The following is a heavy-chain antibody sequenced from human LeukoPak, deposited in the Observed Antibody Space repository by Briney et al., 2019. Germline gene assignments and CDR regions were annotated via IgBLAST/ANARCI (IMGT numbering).Heavy chain of an antibody. D-gene: IGHD3-22*01. CDR2: ISNGGGGT. V-gene: IGHV3-23*01. Sequence: PGGSLRLSCAASGFTFNNYGLIWVRQAPGKGLEWVAAISNGGGGTMYAAFVEGRFTIPRDNSKHTLFLQMNSLRAEDTALYYCAKGSSGYFADLWGQGTLVTVSS. CDR3: AKGSSGYFADL. CDR1: GFTFNNYG. J-gene: IGHJ5*02.